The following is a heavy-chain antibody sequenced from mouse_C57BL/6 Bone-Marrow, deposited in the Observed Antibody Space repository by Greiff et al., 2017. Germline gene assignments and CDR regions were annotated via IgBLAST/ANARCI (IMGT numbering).Heavy chain of an antibody. J-gene: IGHJ4*01. D-gene: IGHD1-1*01. V-gene: IGHV1-72*01. CDR1: GYTFTSYW. Sequence: QVQLKQPGAELVKPGASVKLSCKASGYTFTSYWMHWVKQRPGRGLEWIGRIDPNSGGTKYNEKFKSKATLTVDKPSSTAYMQLSSLPSEDSAVYYCARRDYGSSYGAMDYWGQGTSVTVSS. CDR2: IDPNSGGT. CDR3: ARRDYGSSYGAMDY.